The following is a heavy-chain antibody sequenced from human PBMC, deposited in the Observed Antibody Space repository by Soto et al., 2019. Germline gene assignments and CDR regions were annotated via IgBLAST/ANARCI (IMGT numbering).Heavy chain of an antibody. D-gene: IGHD3-16*01. J-gene: IGHJ3*02. CDR3: ARADSLEGGTKRLPLYAFDI. CDR1: GGSISSGGYY. CDR2: IYHSGTT. V-gene: IGHV4-39*07. Sequence: PSETLSLTCTVSGGSISSGGYYWAWIRQPPGKGLEWIGSIYHSGTTNYNPSVKSRVSISVDTSKNQFSLKLSSVTAADKAVYYCARADSLEGGTKRLPLYAFDIWGQGKMVTVSS.